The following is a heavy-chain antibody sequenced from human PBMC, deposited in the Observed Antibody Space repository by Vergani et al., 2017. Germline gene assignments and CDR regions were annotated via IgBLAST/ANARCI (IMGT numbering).Heavy chain of an antibody. CDR3: AGGRRWLQFNYYYYMDV. V-gene: IGHV1-69*01. J-gene: IGHJ6*03. CDR1: GGTFSSYA. CDR2: IIPIFGTA. Sequence: QVQLVQSGAEVKKPGSSVKVSCKASGGTFSSYAISWVRQAPGQGLEWMGGIIPIFGTANYAQKFQGRVTITADESTSTAYMELSSLRSEDTAVYYCAGGRRWLQFNYYYYMDVWGKGTTVTVSS. D-gene: IGHD5-24*01.